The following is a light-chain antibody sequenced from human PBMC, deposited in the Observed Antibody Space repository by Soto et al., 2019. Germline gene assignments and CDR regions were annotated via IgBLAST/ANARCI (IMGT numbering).Light chain of an antibody. CDR2: EGS. CDR1: SSDVGSYNL. V-gene: IGLV2-23*01. CDR3: CSYAGSVV. Sequence: QSALTQPASVSGSPGQSITISCTGTSSDVGSYNLVSWYQQHPGKAPKLMIYEGSKRPSGVSNRFSGSKSGNTASLTISGLQAEDAADYYCCSYAGSVVFGGGTKLTVL. J-gene: IGLJ2*01.